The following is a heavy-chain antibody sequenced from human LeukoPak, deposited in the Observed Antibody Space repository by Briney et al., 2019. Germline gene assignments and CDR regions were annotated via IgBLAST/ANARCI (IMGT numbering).Heavy chain of an antibody. D-gene: IGHD2-2*01. Sequence: GGSLRLSCAASGFTVSSNYMSWVRQAPGKGLEWVSVIYSGGSTYYADSVKGRFTISRDNSKNTLYLQMNSLRAEDTAVYYSARDASPYCSSTSCYAHWGQGTLVTVSS. CDR3: ARDASPYCSSTSCYAH. CDR1: GFTVSSNY. V-gene: IGHV3-66*01. J-gene: IGHJ4*02. CDR2: IYSGGST.